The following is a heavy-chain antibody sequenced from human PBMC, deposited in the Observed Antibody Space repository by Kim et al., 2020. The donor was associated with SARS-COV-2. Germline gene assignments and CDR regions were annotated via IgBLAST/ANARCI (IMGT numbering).Heavy chain of an antibody. Sequence: YNPSLKSRVTVSVDKSEIQFSLELSSVTAADTAVYYCAREGGTIGDFDYCGQRTLVTVSS. CDR3: AREGGTIGDFDY. J-gene: IGHJ4*02. V-gene: IGHV4-4*02. D-gene: IGHD1-7*01.